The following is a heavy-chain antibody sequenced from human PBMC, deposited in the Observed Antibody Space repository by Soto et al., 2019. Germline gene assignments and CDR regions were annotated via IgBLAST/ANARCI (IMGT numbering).Heavy chain of an antibody. Sequence: GGSLRLSCSASGFTFSSYAMHWVRQAPGKGLEYVSAISSNGGSTYYADSVKGRFTISRDNSKNTLYLQMSSLRAEDTAVYYCVKDRGGYCSGGSCANSKNYYYGMDVWGQGTTGTVS. D-gene: IGHD2-15*01. V-gene: IGHV3-64D*06. CDR3: VKDRGGYCSGGSCANSKNYYYGMDV. J-gene: IGHJ6*02. CDR2: ISSNGGST. CDR1: GFTFSSYA.